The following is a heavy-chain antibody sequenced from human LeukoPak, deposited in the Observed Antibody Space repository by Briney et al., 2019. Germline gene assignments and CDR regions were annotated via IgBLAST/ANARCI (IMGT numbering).Heavy chain of an antibody. CDR3: ARDDDFSSSWYNAFDI. CDR1: GGSISRYY. D-gene: IGHD6-13*01. V-gene: IGHV4-59*01. Sequence: PSETLSLTCTVSGGSISRYYWSWIRQPPGRGLEWIGYIYYSGSTNYSPSLKSRVTISVDTSKNQFSLKLSSVTAADTAVYYCARDDDFSSSWYNAFDIWGQGTMVTVSS. J-gene: IGHJ3*02. CDR2: IYYSGST.